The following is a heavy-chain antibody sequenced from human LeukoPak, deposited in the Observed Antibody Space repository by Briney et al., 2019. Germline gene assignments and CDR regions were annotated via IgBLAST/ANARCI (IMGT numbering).Heavy chain of an antibody. CDR2: ISYDGSNK. J-gene: IGHJ4*02. D-gene: IGHD5-24*01. Sequence: GRSLRLSCAASGFTFSSYAMHWVRQAPGKGLEWVAVISYDGSNKYYADSVKGRFTISRDNSKNTLYLQMNSLRAEDTAVYYCARDEMATFPDWGQGTLVTVSS. CDR1: GFTFSSYA. CDR3: ARDEMATFPD. V-gene: IGHV3-30-3*01.